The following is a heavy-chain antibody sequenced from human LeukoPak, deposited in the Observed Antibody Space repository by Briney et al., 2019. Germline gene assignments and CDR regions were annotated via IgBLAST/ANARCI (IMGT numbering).Heavy chain of an antibody. CDR2: INPNSGGT. D-gene: IGHD3-22*01. J-gene: IGHJ4*02. V-gene: IGHV1-2*02. CDR3: ARELPHYYDSSGYYFGY. CDR1: GYTFTSYG. Sequence: GASVKVSCKASGYTFTSYGINWVRQATGQGLEWMGWINPNSGGTNYAQKFQGRVTMTRDTSISTAYMELSRLRSDDTAVYYCARELPHYYDSSGYYFGYWGQGTLVTVSS.